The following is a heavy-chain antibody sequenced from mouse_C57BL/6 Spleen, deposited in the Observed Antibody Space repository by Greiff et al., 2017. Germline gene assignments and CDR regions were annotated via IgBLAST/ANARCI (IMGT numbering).Heavy chain of an antibody. Sequence: QVQLQQSGAELVRPGSSVKLSCKASGYTFTSYWMHWVKQRPIQGLEWIGNIDPSDSETHYNQKFKDKATLTVDKYSSTAYMQLSSLTSEDSAVYYCARWGSYDGYHYFDYWGQGTTLTVSS. CDR2: IDPSDSET. V-gene: IGHV1-52*01. CDR3: ARWGSYDGYHYFDY. D-gene: IGHD2-3*01. J-gene: IGHJ2*01. CDR1: GYTFTSYW.